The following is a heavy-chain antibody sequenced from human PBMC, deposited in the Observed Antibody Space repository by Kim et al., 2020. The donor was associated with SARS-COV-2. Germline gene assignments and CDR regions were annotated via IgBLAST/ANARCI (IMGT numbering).Heavy chain of an antibody. CDR1: GFTVSSNY. V-gene: IGHV3-66*04. CDR3: ARHKGVGDYRDAFDI. Sequence: GGSLRLSCAASGFTVSSNYMSWVRQAPGKGLEWVSVIYSGGSTYYADSVKGRFTISRDNSKNTLYLQMNSLRAEDTAVYYCARHKGVGDYRDAFDIWGQGTMVTVSS. D-gene: IGHD4-17*01. CDR2: IYSGGST. J-gene: IGHJ3*02.